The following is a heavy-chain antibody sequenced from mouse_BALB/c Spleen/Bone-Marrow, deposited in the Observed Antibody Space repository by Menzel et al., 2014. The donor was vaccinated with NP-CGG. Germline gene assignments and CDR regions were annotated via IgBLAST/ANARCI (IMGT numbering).Heavy chain of an antibody. V-gene: IGHV2-6-7*01. CDR1: GFSLTGYG. J-gene: IGHJ4*01. D-gene: IGHD4-1*01. Sequence: VKLMESGPGLVSPSQLLSIPCTASGFSLTGYGLNWVRQPPGKGLEWLGMIWGDGSTDYDSALKSRLSISKDNSKSQVFLKMNSLQTDDTARYYCARTLGHYAMDYWGQGTSVTVSS. CDR3: ARTLGHYAMDY. CDR2: IWGDGST.